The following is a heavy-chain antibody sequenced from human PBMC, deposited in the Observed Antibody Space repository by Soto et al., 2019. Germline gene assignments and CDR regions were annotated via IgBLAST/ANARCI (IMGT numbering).Heavy chain of an antibody. V-gene: IGHV3-23*01. Sequence: EVQLLESGGSLVQPGGSLRLSCAASGFTLSNHAMYWVRQAPGRGLEWVSTISASGVNTYYADSVRGRFTISRDKSKNTLDMQMNSLRAEDTAVYHCVRRAAGALLYFDSWGQGALVTVSS. D-gene: IGHD6-13*01. CDR2: ISASGVNT. J-gene: IGHJ4*02. CDR1: GFTLSNHA. CDR3: VRRAAGALLYFDS.